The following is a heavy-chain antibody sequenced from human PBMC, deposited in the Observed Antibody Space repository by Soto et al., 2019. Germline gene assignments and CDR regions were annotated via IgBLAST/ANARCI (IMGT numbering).Heavy chain of an antibody. J-gene: IGHJ5*02. CDR3: ARLPSGSHPFDP. CDR2: IIPIFGTA. V-gene: IGHV1-69*13. CDR1: GGTFSSYA. D-gene: IGHD3-10*01. Sequence: ASVKVSCKASGGTFSSYAISWVRQAPGQGLEWMGGIIPIFGTANYAQKFQGRVTITADESTSTAYMELSSLRSEDTAVYYCARLPSGSHPFDPWGQGXLVTVYS.